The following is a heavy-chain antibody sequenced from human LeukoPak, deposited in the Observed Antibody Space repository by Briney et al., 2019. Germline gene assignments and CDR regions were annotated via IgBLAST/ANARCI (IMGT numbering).Heavy chain of an antibody. V-gene: IGHV2-5*02. Sequence: SGPTLVKPTQTLTLTCTFSGFSLSTSGVGVGWIRQPPGKALEWLALVYWDDDKRYSPSLKSRLTITKDTSKNQVVLTMTNMDPVDTATYYCAHDSPGNYGFDYWGQGALVTVSS. CDR3: AHDSPGNYGFDY. CDR1: GFSLSTSGVG. J-gene: IGHJ4*02. CDR2: VYWDDDK. D-gene: IGHD3-16*01.